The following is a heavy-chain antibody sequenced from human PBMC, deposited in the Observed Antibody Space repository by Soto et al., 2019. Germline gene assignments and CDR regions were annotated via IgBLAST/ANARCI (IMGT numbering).Heavy chain of an antibody. V-gene: IGHV4-34*01. Sequence: PSETLSLTCAVYGGSFSGYYWSWIRQPPGKGLEWIGEINHSGSTNYNPSLKSRVTMSLDTSRNQFSLSLNSVTAADTAVYYCARMAGPWYFDLWGRGTLVTVSS. CDR3: ARMAGPWYFDL. CDR1: GGSFSGYY. J-gene: IGHJ2*01. CDR2: INHSGST.